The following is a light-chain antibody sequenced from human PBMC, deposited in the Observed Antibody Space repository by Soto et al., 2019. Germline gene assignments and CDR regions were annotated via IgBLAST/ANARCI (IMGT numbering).Light chain of an antibody. CDR2: DIN. V-gene: IGLV7-46*01. CDR1: TGTVTSGHY. J-gene: IGLJ7*01. Sequence: QAVVTQEPSLTVSPGGTVTLTCGSSTGTVTSGHYPYWFQLKPGQAPRTLLYDINNKHSWTPARFSGSLLGCKAALTLSGPHPEDECDSSCLLSHSAPSILGGGTQLTV. CDR3: LLSHSAPSI.